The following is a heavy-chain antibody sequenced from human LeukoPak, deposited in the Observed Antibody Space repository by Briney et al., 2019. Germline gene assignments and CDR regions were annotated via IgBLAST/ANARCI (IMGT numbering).Heavy chain of an antibody. CDR3: ARGELDILTGNNWFDP. J-gene: IGHJ5*02. CDR2: IYYNGST. Sequence: SETLSLTCTVSGGSISSGDYYWSWIRQPPGKGLEWIGYIYYNGSTYYNPSLKSRVTISVDTSKNQFSLRLSSVTAADTAVYYCARGELDILTGNNWFDPWGQGTLVTVSS. CDR1: GGSISSGDYY. V-gene: IGHV4-30-4*01. D-gene: IGHD3-9*01.